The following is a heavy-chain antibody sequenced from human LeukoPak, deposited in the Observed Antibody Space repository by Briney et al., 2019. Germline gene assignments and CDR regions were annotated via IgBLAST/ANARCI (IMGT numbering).Heavy chain of an antibody. V-gene: IGHV3-11*01. J-gene: IGHJ4*02. Sequence: GGSLRLSCAASGFTFGDYYMSWIRQAPGKGLEWVSYISSGGSTIYYADSVKGRFTISRDNAKNSLYLQMNSLRAEDTAVYYCARDRYYYDSSGYYSDYWGQGTLVTVSS. D-gene: IGHD3-22*01. CDR1: GFTFGDYY. CDR2: ISSGGSTI. CDR3: ARDRYYYDSSGYYSDY.